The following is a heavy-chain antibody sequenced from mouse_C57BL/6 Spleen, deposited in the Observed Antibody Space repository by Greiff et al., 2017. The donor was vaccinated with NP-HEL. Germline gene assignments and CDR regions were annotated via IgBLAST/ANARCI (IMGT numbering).Heavy chain of an antibody. V-gene: IGHV5-4*03. J-gene: IGHJ4*01. CDR3: ARAITTVVAPYYAMDY. CDR2: ISDGGSYT. D-gene: IGHD1-1*01. Sequence: EVKLQESGGGLVKPGGSLKLSCAASGFTFSSYAMSWVRQTPEKRLEWVATISDGGSYTYYPDNVKGRFTISRDNAKNNLYLQMSHLKSEDTAMYYCARAITTVVAPYYAMDYWGQGTSVTVSS. CDR1: GFTFSSYA.